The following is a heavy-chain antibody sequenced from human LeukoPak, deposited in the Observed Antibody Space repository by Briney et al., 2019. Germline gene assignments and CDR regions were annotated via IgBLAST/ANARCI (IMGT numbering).Heavy chain of an antibody. D-gene: IGHD3-3*01. CDR2: ISSSSSYI. J-gene: IGHJ4*02. CDR1: GFTFSSYS. Sequence: SGGSLRLSCAASGFTFSSYSMNWVRQAPGKGLEWVSSISSSSSYIYYADSVKGRFTISRDNAKNSLYLQMNSLRAEDTAVYYCAREKGEGSITIFGVVHWAVDYWGQGTLVTVSS. CDR3: AREKGEGSITIFGVVHWAVDY. V-gene: IGHV3-21*01.